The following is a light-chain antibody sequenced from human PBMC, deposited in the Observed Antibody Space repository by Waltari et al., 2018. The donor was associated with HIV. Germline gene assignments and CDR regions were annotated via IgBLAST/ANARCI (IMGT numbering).Light chain of an antibody. CDR3: QQYYTTPLT. CDR2: WAS. Sequence: DILMTQSPDSLAVSLGERATINRRSSQNVLYSSNNKNFLAWYQQKPGQPPKLLIYWASTRESGVPDRFSGSGSGTDFTLTISSLQAEDVAVYYCQQYYTTPLTFGGGTKVEIK. CDR1: QNVLYSSNNKNF. V-gene: IGKV4-1*01. J-gene: IGKJ4*01.